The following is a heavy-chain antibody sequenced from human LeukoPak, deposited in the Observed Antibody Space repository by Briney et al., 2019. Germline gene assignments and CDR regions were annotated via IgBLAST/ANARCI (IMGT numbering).Heavy chain of an antibody. V-gene: IGHV4-61*02. Sequence: SQTLSLTCTVSGGSISSGSNSWNWIRQPAGKDPEWIGRIYSSGSTSYNPSLKSRVTISVHTSKKQFSLTLSSVTAADTAVYYCARESSGYPYYFDFWGQGTLVTLSS. CDR3: ARESSGYPYYFDF. D-gene: IGHD3-22*01. J-gene: IGHJ4*02. CDR1: GGSISSGSNS. CDR2: IYSSGST.